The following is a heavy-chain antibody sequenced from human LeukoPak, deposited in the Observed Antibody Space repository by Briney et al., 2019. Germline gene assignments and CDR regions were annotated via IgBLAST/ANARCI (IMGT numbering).Heavy chain of an antibody. CDR2: IKRKTEGGKT. Sequence: AVIRSWPSPAFTFLNALVSSFRQSSEKVQESLGLIKRKTEGGKTHYAAPVKGRFTLSRDDSKNTLYMQMNSLKTQETAVYYCTTAGNYYFSGNLDYWGQGTLATVS. J-gene: IGHJ4*02. D-gene: IGHD3-10*01. CDR1: AFTFLNAL. V-gene: IGHV3-15*01. CDR3: TTAGNYYFSGNLDY.